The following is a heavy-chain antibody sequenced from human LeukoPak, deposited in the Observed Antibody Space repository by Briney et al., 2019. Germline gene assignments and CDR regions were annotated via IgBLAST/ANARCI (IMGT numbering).Heavy chain of an antibody. D-gene: IGHD3-10*01. Sequence: GGSLRLSCAASGFTFTGNTMGWVRQAPGKGLEWVSTFSTTGKTYYTDSVKGRFTISRDNSKNTLYLQMNSLRAEDTAVYYCAKDGEGGYYYGSGSYFGPWGQGTLVTVSS. CDR1: GFTFTGNT. CDR3: AKDGEGGYYYGSGSYFGP. V-gene: IGHV3-23*01. CDR2: FSTTGKT. J-gene: IGHJ5*02.